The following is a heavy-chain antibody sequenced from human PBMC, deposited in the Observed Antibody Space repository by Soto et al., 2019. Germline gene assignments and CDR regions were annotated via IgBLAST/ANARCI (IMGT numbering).Heavy chain of an antibody. D-gene: IGHD2-15*01. J-gene: IGHJ6*02. CDR1: GFTFSSYG. Sequence: GGSLRLSCAASGFTFSSYGMHWVRQAPGKGLEWVAVIWYDGSNKYYADSVKGRFTISRDNSKNTPYLQMNSLRAEDTAVYYCARGTRWYCSGGSCPPYGMDVWGQGTTVTVSS. CDR2: IWYDGSNK. CDR3: ARGTRWYCSGGSCPPYGMDV. V-gene: IGHV3-33*01.